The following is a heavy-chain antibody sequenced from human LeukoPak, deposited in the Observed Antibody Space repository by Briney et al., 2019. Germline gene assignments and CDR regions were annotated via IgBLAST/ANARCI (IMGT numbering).Heavy chain of an antibody. CDR3: ASSTVTTDFDY. J-gene: IGHJ4*02. CDR2: IYYSGST. Sequence: SETLSLTCTVSGVSISSYYWSWIRQPPGKGLEWIGYIYYSGSTNYNPSLKSRVTISVDTSKNQFSLKLSSVTAADTAVYYCASSTVTTDFDYWGQGTLVTVSS. CDR1: GVSISSYY. D-gene: IGHD4-17*01. V-gene: IGHV4-59*12.